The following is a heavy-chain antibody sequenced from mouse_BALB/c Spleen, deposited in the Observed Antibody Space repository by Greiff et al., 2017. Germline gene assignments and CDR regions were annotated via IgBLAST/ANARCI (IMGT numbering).Heavy chain of an antibody. CDR1: GFSLTSYG. V-gene: IGHV2-4-1*01. D-gene: IGHD2-4*01. J-gene: IGHJ2*01. CDR3: ARTPNYYDYDGFDY. CDR2: IWSGGST. Sequence: QVQLKESGPGLVAPSQSLSITCTVSGFSLTSYGVHWVRQSPGKGLEWLGVIWSGGSTDYNEAFISRLSISKDNSKSQVFFKMNSLQADDTAIYYCARTPNYYDYDGFDYWGQGTTLTVSS.